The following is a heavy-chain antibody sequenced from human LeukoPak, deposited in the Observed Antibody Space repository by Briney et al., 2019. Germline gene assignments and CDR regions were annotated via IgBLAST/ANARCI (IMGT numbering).Heavy chain of an antibody. CDR1: GYNFTSYY. J-gene: IGHJ3*02. CDR2: INPSGGTT. Sequence: GASVKVSCKASGYNFTSYYMHWARQAPGQGLEWMGIINPSGGTTSYAQKFQGRVTVTRDTSMSTVYMELSSLRSEDTAVYYCARDLVVVTGLRTRGSFDIWGQGTMVTVSS. D-gene: IGHD2-21*02. V-gene: IGHV1-46*01. CDR3: ARDLVVVTGLRTRGSFDI.